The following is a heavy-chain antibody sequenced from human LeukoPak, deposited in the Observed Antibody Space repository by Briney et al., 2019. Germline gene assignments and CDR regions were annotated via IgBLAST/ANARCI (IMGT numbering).Heavy chain of an antibody. CDR1: GGSISSYY. D-gene: IGHD5-12*01. CDR2: IYYTGST. CDR3: ARPPYSGYDWDFVY. Sequence: PSETLSLTCTVSGGSISSYYWSWIRQPPGKGLEWIGYIYYTGSTYYNPSLKSRVTISVDTSKNQYPLKRSSVTAADTAVYYCARPPYSGYDWDFVYWGQGTLVTVSS. J-gene: IGHJ4*02. V-gene: IGHV4-59*08.